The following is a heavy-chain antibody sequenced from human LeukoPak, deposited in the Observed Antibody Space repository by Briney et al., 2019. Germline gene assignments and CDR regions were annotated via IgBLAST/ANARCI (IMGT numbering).Heavy chain of an antibody. CDR1: GFTFSSYG. J-gene: IGHJ4*02. CDR3: AKDFSSGWTNFDY. D-gene: IGHD6-19*01. V-gene: IGHV3-30*02. Sequence: GGSLRLSCAASGFTFSSYGMHWVRQAPGKGLEWVAFIRYDGSNKYYADSVKGRFTISRDNSKNTLYLQMNSLRAEDTAVYYCAKDFSSGWTNFDYWGQGTLVTVSS. CDR2: IRYDGSNK.